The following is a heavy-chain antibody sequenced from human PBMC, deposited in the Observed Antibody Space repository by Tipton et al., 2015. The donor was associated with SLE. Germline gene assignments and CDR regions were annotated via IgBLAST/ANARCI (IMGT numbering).Heavy chain of an antibody. CDR1: GGSISSTNW. CDR2: TYYSGST. J-gene: IGHJ4*02. D-gene: IGHD1-14*01. Sequence: TLSLTCGVFGGSISSTNWWSWVRQPPGKEPEWIGSTYYSGSTYYTPSLKSRVTTSVDTSKNHFSLSLYSVTVEDTAVYYCARQGTGFGSGRDDYWGQGILVTVSS. V-gene: IGHV4-39*01. CDR3: ARQGTGFGSGRDDY.